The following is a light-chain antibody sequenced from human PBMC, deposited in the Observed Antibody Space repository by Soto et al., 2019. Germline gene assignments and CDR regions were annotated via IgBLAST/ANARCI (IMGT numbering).Light chain of an antibody. V-gene: IGKV1-5*03. CDR2: KAS. Sequence: DIQMTQSPSTLSASIGDRVTITCRASQSISDSLAWYHQKPGKAPKLLIYKASSLESAVPSRFSGSGSGTEFTLTISSLQPDDFATYYCQHYSRYPVTFGQGTKVDI. J-gene: IGKJ1*01. CDR3: QHYSRYPVT. CDR1: QSISDS.